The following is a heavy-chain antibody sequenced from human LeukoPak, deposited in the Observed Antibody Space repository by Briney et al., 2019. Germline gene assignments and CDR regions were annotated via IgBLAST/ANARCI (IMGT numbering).Heavy chain of an antibody. CDR3: ARAYGRGAFDI. J-gene: IGHJ3*02. CDR1: GFTFSSYS. V-gene: IGHV3-48*04. D-gene: IGHD3-10*02. CDR2: ISSSSSTI. Sequence: GGSLRLSCAASGFTFSSYSMNWVRQAPGKGLEWASYISSSSSTIYYADSVKGRFTISRDNAKNSLYLQMNSLRAEDTAVYYCARAYGRGAFDIWGQGTMVTVSS.